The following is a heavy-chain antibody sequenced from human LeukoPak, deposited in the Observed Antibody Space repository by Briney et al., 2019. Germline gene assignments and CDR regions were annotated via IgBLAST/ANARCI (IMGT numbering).Heavy chain of an antibody. CDR1: GFTFSDYY. V-gene: IGHV3-11*01. J-gene: IGHJ4*02. CDR2: ISSSGSTI. D-gene: IGHD3-22*01. CDR3: ARDHHYYDSSAHDY. Sequence: PGGSLRLSCAASGFTFSDYYMSWLRQAPGKGLEWVSYISSSGSTIYYADSVKGRFTISRDNAKNSLYLQMNSLRAEDTAVYYCARDHHYYDSSAHDYWGQGTLVTVSS.